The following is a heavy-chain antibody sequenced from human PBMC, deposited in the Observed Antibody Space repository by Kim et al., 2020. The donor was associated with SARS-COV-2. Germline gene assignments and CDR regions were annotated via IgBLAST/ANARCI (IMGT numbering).Heavy chain of an antibody. Sequence: GGSLRLSCAASGFTFSSYWMSWVRQAPGKGLEWVANIKQDGSEKYYVDSVKGRFTISRDNAKNSLYLQMNSLRAEDTAVYYCAREGHSGSYMGLDYWGQGTLVTVSS. CDR1: GFTFSSYW. D-gene: IGHD1-26*01. V-gene: IGHV3-7*03. CDR3: AREGHSGSYMGLDY. J-gene: IGHJ4*02. CDR2: IKQDGSEK.